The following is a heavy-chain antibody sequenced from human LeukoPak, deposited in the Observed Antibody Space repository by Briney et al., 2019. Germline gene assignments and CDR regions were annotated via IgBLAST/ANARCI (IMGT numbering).Heavy chain of an antibody. CDR1: GGSISSYY. Sequence: PSETLSLTCTVSGGSISSYYWSWIRQPPGKGLEWIGYIYYSGSTNYNPSLKSRVTISVDTSKNQFSLKLSSVTAADTAVYYCARDGHYYYGSGSYSFDYWGQGTLVTVSS. CDR3: ARDGHYYYGSGSYSFDY. D-gene: IGHD3-10*01. J-gene: IGHJ4*02. CDR2: IYYSGST. V-gene: IGHV4-59*12.